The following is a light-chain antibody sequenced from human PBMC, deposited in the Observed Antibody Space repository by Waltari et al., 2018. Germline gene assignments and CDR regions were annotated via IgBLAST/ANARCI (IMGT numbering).Light chain of an antibody. Sequence: DIVLTQSPDSLAVSLGARATLNCKSRQTILYASDNKTYLAWYQQKPGQPPKLLISWASTRQSGVPDRFSGSGSGTDFTLTISNLQAEDVAVYFCQQYYSSPHLTFGGGTKVEIK. CDR1: QTILYASDNKTY. CDR2: WAS. J-gene: IGKJ4*01. V-gene: IGKV4-1*01. CDR3: QQYYSSPHLT.